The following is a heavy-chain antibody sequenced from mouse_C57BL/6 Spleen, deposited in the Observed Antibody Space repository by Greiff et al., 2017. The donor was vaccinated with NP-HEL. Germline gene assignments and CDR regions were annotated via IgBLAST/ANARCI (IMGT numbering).Heavy chain of an antibody. CDR2: IDPANGNT. CDR1: GFNIKNTY. CDR3: ARRDGGFFDV. Sequence: EVKLMVSVAELVRPGASVKLSCTASGFNIKNTYMYWVKQRPEQGLEWIGRIDPANGNTKYAPKFQGKATITGDTSSNTAYLQLSSLTSGDTAIYYCARRDGGFFDVWGKGTTLTVSS. J-gene: IGHJ2*01. V-gene: IGHV14-3*01.